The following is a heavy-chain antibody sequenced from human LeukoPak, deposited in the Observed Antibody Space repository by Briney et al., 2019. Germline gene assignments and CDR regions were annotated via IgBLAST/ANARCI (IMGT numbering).Heavy chain of an antibody. Sequence: SETLSLTCTVSGGSISSYYWSWIRQPPGKGLEWIASVYYSGSTSYNPSLKSRVTISVDTSKDQFSLKLSSVTAADTAVYHCARGGDYGGYKWFDPWGQGTLVTVSS. D-gene: IGHD4-23*01. V-gene: IGHV4-59*01. CDR1: GGSISSYY. CDR2: VYYSGST. CDR3: ARGGDYGGYKWFDP. J-gene: IGHJ5*02.